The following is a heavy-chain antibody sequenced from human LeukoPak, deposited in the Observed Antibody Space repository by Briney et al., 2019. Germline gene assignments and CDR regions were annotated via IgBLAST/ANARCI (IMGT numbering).Heavy chain of an antibody. Sequence: GGSLRLSCAASGFTFSTYSMNWVRQAPGKGLEWISFIRHDSSDIYYADSVKGRFTISRDNAKNSLYLQMNSLRVEDTAVYYCARDRTADWGQGTLVIVSS. CDR2: IRHDSSDI. D-gene: IGHD2-21*02. CDR1: GFTFSTYS. CDR3: ARDRTAD. V-gene: IGHV3-48*01. J-gene: IGHJ4*02.